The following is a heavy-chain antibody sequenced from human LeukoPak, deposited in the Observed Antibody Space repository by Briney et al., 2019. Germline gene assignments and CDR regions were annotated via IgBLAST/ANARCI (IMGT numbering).Heavy chain of an antibody. CDR1: GYTFTGYY. V-gene: IGHV1-2*02. Sequence: ASVKVSCKASGYTFTGYYMHWVRQAPGQGLEWMGWINPDIGVTKYAQKFQDRVTMTRDTSIGTAYMELSRLRSDDTAVYYCARPDYGDFLPPAGYWGQGTLVTVSS. D-gene: IGHD4-17*01. CDR3: ARPDYGDFLPPAGY. CDR2: INPDIGVT. J-gene: IGHJ4*02.